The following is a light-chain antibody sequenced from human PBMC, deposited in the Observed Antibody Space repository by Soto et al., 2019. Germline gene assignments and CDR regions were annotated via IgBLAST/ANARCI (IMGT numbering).Light chain of an antibody. Sequence: QSALTQPASVSGSPGQSITISCTGTSSDVGSYNLVSWYQQHPGKAPKLMIYEVSKRPSGVSNRFSGSKSGNTASLTISGLQAEDEADYYCCSYAGSSTFLDVFGTGTRSPS. J-gene: IGLJ1*01. CDR1: SSDVGSYNL. CDR3: CSYAGSSTFLDV. V-gene: IGLV2-23*02. CDR2: EVS.